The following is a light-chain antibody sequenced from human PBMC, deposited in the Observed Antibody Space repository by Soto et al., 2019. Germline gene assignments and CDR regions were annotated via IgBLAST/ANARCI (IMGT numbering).Light chain of an antibody. J-gene: IGKJ1*01. V-gene: IGKV3-15*01. Sequence: EIVMTKSPATLSVSPGERATLSCRVTQSGSSNLAWYQQKPGQAPRLLIYGASTRATGIPARFNGSGSGTELALTISSLQSEDFAVYYCQQYNNWRPMAFGQGTKVEVK. CDR1: QSGSSN. CDR2: GAS. CDR3: QQYNNWRPMA.